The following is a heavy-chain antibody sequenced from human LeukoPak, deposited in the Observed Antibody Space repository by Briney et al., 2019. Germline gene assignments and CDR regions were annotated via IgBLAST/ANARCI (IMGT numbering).Heavy chain of an antibody. CDR1: GYTFTSYG. J-gene: IGHJ6*02. V-gene: IGHV1-18*01. CDR2: ISAYNGNT. D-gene: IGHD6-13*01. CDR3: ARDRPELDAEPYYYYYGMDV. Sequence: ASVKVSCKASGYTFTSYGISWVRQAPGHGLEWMGWISAYNGNTNYAQKLQGRVTMTTDTSTSTAYMELRSLRSDDTAVYYCARDRPELDAEPYYYYYGMDVWGQGTTVTVSS.